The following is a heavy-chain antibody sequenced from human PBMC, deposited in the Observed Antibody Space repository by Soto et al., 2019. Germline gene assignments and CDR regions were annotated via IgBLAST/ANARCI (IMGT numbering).Heavy chain of an antibody. CDR3: ATTRVGPCSSSICFSGIFDGMDV. J-gene: IGHJ6*02. Sequence: PGGSLRLSCAASGFSFSDSAMHWVRQAPGKGLEWVAVISYDGTITYYAGSVKGRFTISRDNSKNTLYLQMNSLRTEDTAVYYCATTRVGPCSSSICFSGIFDGMDVWGQGTTVTVSS. D-gene: IGHD2-2*01. CDR1: GFSFSDSA. CDR2: ISYDGTIT. V-gene: IGHV3-30-3*01.